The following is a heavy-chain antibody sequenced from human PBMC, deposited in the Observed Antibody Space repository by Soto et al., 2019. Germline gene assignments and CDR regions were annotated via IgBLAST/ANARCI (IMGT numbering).Heavy chain of an antibody. Sequence: QVQLQGSGPGLVKPTETLSLTCTVPDGSISSYYWSWIRQPPGKGLEWIGYIYYSGSTNSNPSLKSRVTISVDTSKNQFSLKLSSVTAADTAVYFCARVCQSPDTALVMDYWGQGTLVTVSS. V-gene: IGHV4-59*01. D-gene: IGHD5-18*01. CDR2: IYYSGST. J-gene: IGHJ4*02. CDR3: ARVCQSPDTALVMDY. CDR1: DGSISSYY.